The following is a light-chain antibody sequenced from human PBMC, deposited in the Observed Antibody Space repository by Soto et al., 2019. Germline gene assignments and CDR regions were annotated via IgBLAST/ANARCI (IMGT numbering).Light chain of an antibody. CDR2: AAS. CDR1: QSVSTY. CDR3: QQFGSYPLT. J-gene: IGKJ4*01. V-gene: IGKV3-20*01. Sequence: EFVLTQSPATLSLSPGERATVSCRASQSVSTYLAWYQQKPGQAPRILIFAASNRATGIPDRFSGGGSETDFTLTINRLEPEDFAVYYCQQFGSYPLTFGGGTKVDI.